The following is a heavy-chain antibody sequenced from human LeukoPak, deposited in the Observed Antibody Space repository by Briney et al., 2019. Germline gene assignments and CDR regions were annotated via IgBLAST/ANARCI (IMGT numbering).Heavy chain of an antibody. CDR3: ARTPGGYSYGPYYYYFDY. CDR2: INHSGST. D-gene: IGHD5-18*01. J-gene: IGHJ4*02. Sequence: SETLSLTCAVYGGSFSGYYWSWIRQPPGKGLEWIGEINHSGSTNYNPSLKSRVTISVDTSKNQFSLKLSSVTAADTAVYYCARTPGGYSYGPYYYYFDYWGQGTLVTVSS. V-gene: IGHV4-34*01. CDR1: GGSFSGYY.